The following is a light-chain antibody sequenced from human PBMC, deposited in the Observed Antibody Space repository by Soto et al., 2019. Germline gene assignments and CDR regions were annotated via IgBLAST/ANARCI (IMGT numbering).Light chain of an antibody. J-gene: IGLJ3*02. Sequence: QLVLSQSPSASASLGASVRLTCTLSSGHSSYAIAWHQQQPGKRPRYLMKLNSDGSHTKGDGIPDRFSGSFSGAERYLTISSLQSEDEADYYCQAWGTGIQVFGGGTKLTVL. CDR3: QAWGTGIQV. CDR2: LNSDGSH. CDR1: SGHSSYA. V-gene: IGLV4-69*01.